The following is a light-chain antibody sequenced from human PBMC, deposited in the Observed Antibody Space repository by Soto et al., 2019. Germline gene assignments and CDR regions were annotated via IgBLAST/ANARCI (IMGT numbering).Light chain of an antibody. CDR1: QSVSSN. CDR2: GAS. CDR3: QQYNNWPLT. J-gene: IGKJ4*01. Sequence: EIMMTQSPATLPVSPGEIATLSCRASQSVSSNLAWYQQKPGQAPRLLIYGASTRATGIPARFSGSGSGTEFTLTISSLQSEDFAVYYCQQYNNWPLTFGGGTKVEIK. V-gene: IGKV3-15*01.